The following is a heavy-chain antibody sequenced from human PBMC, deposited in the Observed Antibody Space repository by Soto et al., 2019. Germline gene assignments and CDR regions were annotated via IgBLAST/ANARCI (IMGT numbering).Heavy chain of an antibody. Sequence: EVQLLESGGGLVQPGGSLRLSCAASGFTFSSYAMSWVRQAPGKGLELVSAISGSGGSTYYADSVKGRFTISRDNSKNTRYLQMNSLRAEDTAVYYCAKDDDFWSGYSQHWGQGTLVTVSS. CDR2: ISGSGGST. CDR3: AKDDDFWSGYSQH. J-gene: IGHJ1*01. CDR1: GFTFSSYA. D-gene: IGHD3-3*01. V-gene: IGHV3-23*01.